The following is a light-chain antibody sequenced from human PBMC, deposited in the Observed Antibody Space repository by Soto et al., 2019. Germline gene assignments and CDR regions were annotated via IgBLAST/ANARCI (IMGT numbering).Light chain of an antibody. CDR2: FDS. Sequence: SYELTQPPSVSEAPGKTARITCRGNNLGSKSVNWYQQRPGQAPVLVIYFDSDRPSGIPERFSGSNSGNTSTLTISRVEAGDEADYFCQVWDKSSDHVVFGGGTKLTVL. J-gene: IGLJ2*01. CDR1: NLGSKS. CDR3: QVWDKSSDHVV. V-gene: IGLV3-21*04.